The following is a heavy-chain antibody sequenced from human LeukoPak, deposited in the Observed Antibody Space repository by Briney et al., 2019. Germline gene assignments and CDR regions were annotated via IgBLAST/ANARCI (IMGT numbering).Heavy chain of an antibody. D-gene: IGHD6-13*01. J-gene: IGHJ4*02. V-gene: IGHV1-8*01. Sequence: ASVKVSCKASGYSFTSHDINWVRQATGQGLEWMGWMNPNSGNTGYAQKFQDGVTMTRNTSISTAYLELSSLGSEDTGMYYCASALKRGSAGTLIDHWGQGTLVTVSS. CDR3: ASALKRGSAGTLIDH. CDR2: MNPNSGNT. CDR1: GYSFTSHD.